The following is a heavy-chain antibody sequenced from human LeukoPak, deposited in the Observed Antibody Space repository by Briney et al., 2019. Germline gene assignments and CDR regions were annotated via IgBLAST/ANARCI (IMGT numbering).Heavy chain of an antibody. Sequence: GASVKVSCKASGGTFSSYAISWVRQAPGRGLEWMGGIIPIFGTANYAQKFQGRVTITADESTSTAYMELSSLRSEDTAVYYCARLRCGTSCYQDPYYYYMDVWGKGTTVTVSS. CDR3: ARLRCGTSCYQDPYYYYMDV. CDR1: GGTFSSYA. D-gene: IGHD2-2*01. V-gene: IGHV1-69*13. J-gene: IGHJ6*03. CDR2: IIPIFGTA.